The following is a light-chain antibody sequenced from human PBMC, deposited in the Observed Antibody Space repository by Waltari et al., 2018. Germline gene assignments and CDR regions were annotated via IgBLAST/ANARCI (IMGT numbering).Light chain of an antibody. Sequence: QSALTQPRSVSGSLGQSVTIPCPGPRSNFGAYNYVSWYQQHPGKAPKLMIYDVSERPSGVPDRFSGSRSGNTASLTISGLQTEDEADYYCCSYAGAYTWVFGGGTKLTVL. CDR2: DVS. V-gene: IGLV2-11*01. CDR1: RSNFGAYNY. CDR3: CSYAGAYTWV. J-gene: IGLJ3*02.